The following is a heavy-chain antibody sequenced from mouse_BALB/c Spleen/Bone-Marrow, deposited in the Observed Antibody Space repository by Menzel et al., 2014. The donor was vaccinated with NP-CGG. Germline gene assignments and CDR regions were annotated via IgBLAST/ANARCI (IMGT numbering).Heavy chain of an antibody. V-gene: IGHV1-61*01. D-gene: IGHD2-1*01. CDR3: AREKVYYGISWFAY. CDR1: GYSFTTYW. CDR2: IHPSDSET. J-gene: IGHJ3*01. Sequence: VQLQQSGTELVRPGASVKLSCMASGYSFTTYWMNWVKQRPGQGLVWIGMIHPSDSETRLNQKFKDKATLTVDKSSSTAYMQLNSPTSEDSAVYYCAREKVYYGISWFAYWGQGTLVTVSA.